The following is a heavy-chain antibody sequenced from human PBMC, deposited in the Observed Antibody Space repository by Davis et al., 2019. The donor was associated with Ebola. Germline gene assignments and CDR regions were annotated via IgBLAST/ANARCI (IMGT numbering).Heavy chain of an antibody. V-gene: IGHV3-30*03. J-gene: IGHJ3*02. Sequence: PGGSLRLSCAASGFAYSRYWMSWVRQAPGKGLEWVAVISYDGSNKYYADSVKGRFTISRDNSKNTLYLQMNSLRAEDTAVYYCAILWGGSAAFDIWGQGTMVTVSS. CDR1: GFAYSRYW. CDR3: AILWGGSAAFDI. D-gene: IGHD1-26*01. CDR2: ISYDGSNK.